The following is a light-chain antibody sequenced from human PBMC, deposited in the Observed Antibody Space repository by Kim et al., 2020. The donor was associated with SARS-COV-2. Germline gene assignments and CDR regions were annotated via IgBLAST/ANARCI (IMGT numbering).Light chain of an antibody. CDR2: EDS. Sequence: SVSLGQPACLPSSGDKLGDTYACWYQQKPGQSPVLVIYEDSKRPSGIPERFSGSNSGNTATLTLSGTQAMDEADYYCQAWDSSTWVFGGGTQLTVL. CDR1: KLGDTY. V-gene: IGLV3-1*01. CDR3: QAWDSSTWV. J-gene: IGLJ3*02.